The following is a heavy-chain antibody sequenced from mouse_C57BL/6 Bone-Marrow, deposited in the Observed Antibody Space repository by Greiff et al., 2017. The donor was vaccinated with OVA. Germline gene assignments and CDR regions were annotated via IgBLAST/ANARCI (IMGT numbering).Heavy chain of an antibody. CDR3: TTWPLYGNPWCAY. J-gene: IGHJ3*01. Sequence: VHVKQSGAELVRPGASVKLSCTASGFNIKDDYMHWVKQRPEQGLEWIGWIDPENGDTEYASKFQGKATITADTSSNTAYLQLSSLTSEDTAVYYCTTWPLYGNPWCAYWGQGTLVTVSA. D-gene: IGHD2-1*01. V-gene: IGHV14-4*01. CDR1: GFNIKDDY. CDR2: IDPENGDT.